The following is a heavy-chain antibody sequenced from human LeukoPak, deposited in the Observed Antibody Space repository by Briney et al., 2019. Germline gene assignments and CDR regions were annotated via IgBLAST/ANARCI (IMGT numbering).Heavy chain of an antibody. V-gene: IGHV1-2*02. CDR2: IDPNSGGT. CDR3: ARNGNGWDY. CDR1: GYTFTDYY. D-gene: IGHD1-1*01. Sequence: GASVKVSCTASGYTFTDYYMHWVRQAPGQGLEWMGWIDPNSGGTNYAQKFLGRVTMTRDTSISTVYMELNSLRSDDTAVYYCARNGNGWDYWGQGTLVTVSS. J-gene: IGHJ4*02.